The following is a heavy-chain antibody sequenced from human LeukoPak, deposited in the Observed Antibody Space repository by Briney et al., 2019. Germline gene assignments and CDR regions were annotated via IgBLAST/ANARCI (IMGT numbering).Heavy chain of an antibody. V-gene: IGHV3-21*01. D-gene: IGHD2-8*01. CDR1: GFTFSRYS. CDR3: ARAYCTNGVCYAFPVDY. CDR2: ISSSSSYI. Sequence: GGSLRLSCAASGFTFSRYSMNWVRQAPGKGLEWVSSISSSSSYIYYADSMKGRFTISRDNAKNSLYLQMNSLRAEDTAVYYCARAYCTNGVCYAFPVDYWGQGTLVTVSS. J-gene: IGHJ4*02.